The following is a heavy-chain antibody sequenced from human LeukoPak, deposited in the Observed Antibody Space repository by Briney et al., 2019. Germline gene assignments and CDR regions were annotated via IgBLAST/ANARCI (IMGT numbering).Heavy chain of an antibody. CDR2: ISETGGTR. Sequence: PGGSLRLSCAASGFMYSTYAMNWVRQAPGKGLEWVSAISETGGTRNYVDSVRGRFTISRDTSKNTLYLQMSSLRAEDTALYYCAREMATITYAFDIWGQGTMVTVPS. CDR3: AREMATITYAFDI. J-gene: IGHJ3*02. CDR1: GFMYSTYA. V-gene: IGHV3-23*01. D-gene: IGHD5-24*01.